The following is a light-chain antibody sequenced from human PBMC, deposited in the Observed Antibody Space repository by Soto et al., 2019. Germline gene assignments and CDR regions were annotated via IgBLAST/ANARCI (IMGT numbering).Light chain of an antibody. J-gene: IGLJ2*01. CDR1: SSDVGGYNY. CDR2: DVS. CDR3: SSFSSITREV. V-gene: IGLV2-14*03. Sequence: QSALTQPASVSGSPGQSITISCTGTSSDVGGYNYVSWYQQYPGKAPKLMIYDVSKRPAEISNRFSGSKSGNTASLTISGLQAEDEADYYCSSFSSITREVFGGGTQLTVL.